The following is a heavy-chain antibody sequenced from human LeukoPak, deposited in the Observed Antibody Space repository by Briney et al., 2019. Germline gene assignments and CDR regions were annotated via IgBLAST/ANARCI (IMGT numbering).Heavy chain of an antibody. V-gene: IGHV3-74*01. D-gene: IGHD2-2*01. J-gene: IGHJ4*02. Sequence: GGSLRLSCGASGFTFSSYWMHWVRQAPGKGLVWVSRINNDGSSTSYADSVQGRFTISRDNAKNTLYLQMNSLRAEDTALYYCARDDPSSNFDYWGQGTLVTVSS. CDR3: ARDDPSSNFDY. CDR1: GFTFSSYW. CDR2: INNDGSST.